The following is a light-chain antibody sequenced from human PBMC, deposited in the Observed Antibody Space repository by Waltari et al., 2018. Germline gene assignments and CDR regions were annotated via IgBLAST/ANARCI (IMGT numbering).Light chain of an antibody. CDR1: QGISSY. CDR2: AAS. V-gene: IGKV1-9*01. CDR3: QQYGSSPRWT. J-gene: IGKJ1*01. Sequence: DIQLTQSPSFLSASVGDSVTITCRASQGISSYLAWYQQQPGKAPKLLIYAASTLQGGVPSSFSGSGSGTDFTLTISRLEPEDFAVYYCQQYGSSPRWTFGQGTKVEIK.